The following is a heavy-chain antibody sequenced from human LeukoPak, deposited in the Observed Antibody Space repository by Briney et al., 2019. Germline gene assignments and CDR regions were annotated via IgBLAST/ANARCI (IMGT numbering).Heavy chain of an antibody. Sequence: GASVKVSCKASGYTFTGCYMNWVRQAPGQGLEWMGWINSDSGFTKYAQEFQGRVTMTRDTSITTVYMDLTRLTSDDTAVYYCARNFDMKGFDPWGQGTLVTVSS. V-gene: IGHV1-2*02. CDR1: GYTFTGCY. D-gene: IGHD3-9*01. J-gene: IGHJ5*02. CDR3: ARNFDMKGFDP. CDR2: INSDSGFT.